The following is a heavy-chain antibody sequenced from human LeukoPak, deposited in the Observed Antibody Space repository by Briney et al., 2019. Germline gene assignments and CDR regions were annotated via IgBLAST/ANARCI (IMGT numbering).Heavy chain of an antibody. D-gene: IGHD3-22*01. CDR3: VLYYSDSSGSLFHY. Sequence: PSETLSLTCAVFRGSFSGYYWNWIRQPPGKGLEWIGEINHSGSTNYNPSLNSRVTISVDTSKNQFSLKLTSVTAADTAVYYCVLYYSDSSGSLFHYWGQGTLVTVSS. V-gene: IGHV4-34*01. CDR1: RGSFSGYY. CDR2: INHSGST. J-gene: IGHJ4*02.